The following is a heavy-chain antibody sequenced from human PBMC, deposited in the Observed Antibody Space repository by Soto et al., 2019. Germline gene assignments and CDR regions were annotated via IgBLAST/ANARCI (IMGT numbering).Heavy chain of an antibody. J-gene: IGHJ6*02. D-gene: IGHD1-26*01. V-gene: IGHV3-23*01. CDR2: ISGSSDAA. Sequence: EVQLLESGGGLVQPGGSLRLSCAASGFPFSTSAMNWVCQAPGKGLEWVSIISGSSDAAYYAESVKGRFASSRDNSKNTLYLQMNSLRAEDTAVYYCAKYSGSYPVYNGLSLWGQGTTVTVS. CDR3: AKYSGSYPVYNGLSL. CDR1: GFPFSTSA.